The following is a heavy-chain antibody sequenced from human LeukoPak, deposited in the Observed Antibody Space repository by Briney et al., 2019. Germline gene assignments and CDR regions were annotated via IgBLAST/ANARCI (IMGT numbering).Heavy chain of an antibody. CDR2: ISSSGYTM. J-gene: IGHJ6*03. Sequence: GGSLRLSCAASGFTVSSYNMNWVRQTPGKGLEWVSYISSSGYTMHHADSVKGRFTVSRDGAKNSLYLQMNSLRDEDAAVYFCARGCASCGHYNYYFMDVWGKGTTVTVSS. CDR3: ARGCASCGHYNYYFMDV. D-gene: IGHD2-2*01. V-gene: IGHV3-48*02. CDR1: GFTVSSYN.